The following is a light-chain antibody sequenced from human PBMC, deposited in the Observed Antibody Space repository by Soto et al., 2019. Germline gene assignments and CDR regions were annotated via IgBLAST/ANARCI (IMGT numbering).Light chain of an antibody. CDR2: AAS. Sequence: IQLTQSPSSLSASVGDRVTITCRASQGISSYLAWYQQKPGKAPKLLIYAASTLQSGVPSRFSGSGSGTDFTLTISSLQPEDFGVYYCQQYNDWPRTFGQGTRLEIK. V-gene: IGKV1-9*01. CDR3: QQYNDWPRT. CDR1: QGISSY. J-gene: IGKJ5*01.